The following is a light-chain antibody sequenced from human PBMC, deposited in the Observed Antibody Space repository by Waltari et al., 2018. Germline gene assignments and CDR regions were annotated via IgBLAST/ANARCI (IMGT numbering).Light chain of an antibody. V-gene: IGKV4-1*01. CDR1: QSILHIPSNTNH. Sequence: ILMPQSLHSLSVSLGDRATICCTSSQSILHIPSNTNHLAWYQNKPGQPPSLLISWASSRESGVPDRFTGSGSGTDFTLTISRLQTEDVAVYSCHQYETTPHTFGPGTNVEI. CDR2: WAS. CDR3: HQYETTPHT. J-gene: IGKJ3*01.